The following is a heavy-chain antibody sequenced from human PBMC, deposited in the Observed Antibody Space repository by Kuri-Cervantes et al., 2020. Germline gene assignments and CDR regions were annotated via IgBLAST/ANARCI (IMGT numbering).Heavy chain of an antibody. Sequence: GESLKISCAASGFTFDDYAMHWVRQAPGKGLEWLAQIKDDGSEKYYVGSVQGRLTISRDNAKNSLYLQMNSLRDEDTAVYYCARLYSSRLYHFDYWGQGTRVTGSS. CDR1: GFTFDDYA. D-gene: IGHD6-13*01. CDR3: ARLYSSRLYHFDY. J-gene: IGHJ4*02. V-gene: IGHV3-7*01. CDR2: IKDDGSEK.